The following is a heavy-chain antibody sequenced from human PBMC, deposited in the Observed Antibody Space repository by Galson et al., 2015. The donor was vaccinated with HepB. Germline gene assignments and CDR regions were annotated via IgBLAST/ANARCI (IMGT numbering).Heavy chain of an antibody. Sequence: SETLSLTCAVYGGSFSGYYWSWIRQPPGKGLEWIGEINHSGSTNYNPSLKSRVTISVDTSKNQFSLKLSSVTAADTAVYYCARESTVTPARLGYYYYMDVWGKGTTVTVSS. CDR1: GGSFSGYY. CDR2: INHSGST. CDR3: ARESTVTPARLGYYYYMDV. D-gene: IGHD4-11*01. J-gene: IGHJ6*03. V-gene: IGHV4-34*01.